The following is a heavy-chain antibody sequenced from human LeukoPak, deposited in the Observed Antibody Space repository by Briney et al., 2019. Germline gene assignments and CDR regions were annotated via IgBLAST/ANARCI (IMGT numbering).Heavy chain of an antibody. V-gene: IGHV4-39*07. Sequence: SETLSLTCSVSGGSIRSLGYSWGWIRQPPGKGLEWITSMYYTGTTYYNPSLKSRVTMSVDTSKNQFSLKLSSVTAADTAVYYCARGQSLAAIAINHKFDYWGQGTLVTVSS. D-gene: IGHD6-6*01. CDR1: GGSIRSLGYS. CDR3: ARGQSLAAIAINHKFDY. CDR2: MYYTGTT. J-gene: IGHJ4*02.